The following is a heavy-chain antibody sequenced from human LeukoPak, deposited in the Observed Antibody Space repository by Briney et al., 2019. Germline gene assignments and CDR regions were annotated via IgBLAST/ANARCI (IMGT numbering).Heavy chain of an antibody. CDR2: INHSGST. J-gene: IGHJ3*02. D-gene: IGHD1-26*01. CDR3: ATYSGSLLDAFDI. CDR1: GGSFSGYY. V-gene: IGHV4-34*01. Sequence: SETLSLTCAVYGGSFSGYYWSWIRQPPGKGLEWIGEINHSGSTNYNPSPKSRVTISVDTSKNQFSLKLSSVTAADTAVYYCATYSGSLLDAFDIWGQGTMVTVSS.